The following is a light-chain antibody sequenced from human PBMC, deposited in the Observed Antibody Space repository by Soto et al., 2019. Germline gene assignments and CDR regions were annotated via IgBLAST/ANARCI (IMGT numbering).Light chain of an antibody. CDR3: QHYNSYSEA. V-gene: IGKV1-5*03. J-gene: IGKJ1*01. CDR2: KAS. CDR1: QTISSW. Sequence: DIHMTQSPSTLSGSVGDRVTTTCRASQTISSWLAWYQQKPGKAPKLLIYKASTLKSGVPSRFRGSGSGTEFTLTISSLQPDDFETYYCQHYNSYSEAFGQGTKVDIK.